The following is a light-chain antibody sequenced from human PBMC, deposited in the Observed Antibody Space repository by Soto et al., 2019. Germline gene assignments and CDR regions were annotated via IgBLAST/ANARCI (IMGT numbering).Light chain of an antibody. CDR3: SSCASSSPLV. CDR1: SSDVGGYNY. J-gene: IGLJ2*01. CDR2: DVT. V-gene: IGLV2-14*01. Sequence: QSVLTQPASVSGSPGQSITISCTGTSSDVGGYNYVSWYQQYPGKAPKLMIYDVTNRPSGVSNRFSGSKSGNTASLTISGLQAEDEADYYCSSCASSSPLVFGGGTKLTVL.